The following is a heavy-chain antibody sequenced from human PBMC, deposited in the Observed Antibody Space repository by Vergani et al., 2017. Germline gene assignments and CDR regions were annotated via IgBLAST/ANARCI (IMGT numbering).Heavy chain of an antibody. CDR1: GGTFSSYA. CDR3: TRGWYYDSIAYWAY. Sequence: QVQLVQSGAEMKKPGASVNVSCKASGGTFSSYAISWVRQAPGQGLEWMGIINPSGGSTSYAQKFQGRVTMTRDTSTSTVYMELSSLRSEDTAVYYCTRGWYYDSIAYWAYWGQGTLVTVSS. J-gene: IGHJ4*02. CDR2: INPSGGST. V-gene: IGHV1-46*03. D-gene: IGHD3-22*01.